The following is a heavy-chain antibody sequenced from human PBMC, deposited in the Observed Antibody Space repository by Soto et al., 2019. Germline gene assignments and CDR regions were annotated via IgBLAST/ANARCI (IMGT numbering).Heavy chain of an antibody. D-gene: IGHD2-15*01. CDR1: GFTFGDYA. CDR3: TTDLWRIAVVVGSTGYFNP. J-gene: IGHJ5*02. CDR2: IRSKAYGGTA. Sequence: GGSLRLSCTASGFTFGDYAVNWARQAPGKGLEWIGFIRSKAYGGTAEYAASVKGRFTISRDDSKTIAYLQMNSLKTEDTAVYYCTTDLWRIAVVVGSTGYFNPWGQGTPVTVSS. V-gene: IGHV3-49*04.